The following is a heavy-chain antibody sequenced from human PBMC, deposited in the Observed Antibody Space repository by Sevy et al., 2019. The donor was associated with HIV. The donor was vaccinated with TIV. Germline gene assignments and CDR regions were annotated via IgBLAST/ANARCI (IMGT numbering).Heavy chain of an antibody. CDR2: ISYDGSNK. CDR3: ARMGGQQLEGGYFDY. CDR1: GFTFSSYA. Sequence: GGSLRLSCAASGFTFSSYAMHWVRQAPGKGLEWVAVISYDGSNKYYADSVKGRFTISRDNSKNTLYLQMNSLRAEDRAVYYWARMGGQQLEGGYFDYWGQGTLVTVSS. D-gene: IGHD6-13*01. V-gene: IGHV3-30*04. J-gene: IGHJ4*02.